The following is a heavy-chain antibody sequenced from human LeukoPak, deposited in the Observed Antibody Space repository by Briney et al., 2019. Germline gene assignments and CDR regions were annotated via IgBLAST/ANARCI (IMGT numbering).Heavy chain of an antibody. CDR3: ARGSHYFDY. J-gene: IGHJ4*02. Sequence: GGSLRLSCAPSGFILSSYWMHWVRHVPGKGRVWVSRINREGSRTIYADSVKGRCSISRDNAKNTLYLQMNSLRAEDTAVYFCARGSHYFDYWGQGTLVTVSS. CDR2: INREGSRT. V-gene: IGHV3-74*01. CDR1: GFILSSYW. D-gene: IGHD1-26*01.